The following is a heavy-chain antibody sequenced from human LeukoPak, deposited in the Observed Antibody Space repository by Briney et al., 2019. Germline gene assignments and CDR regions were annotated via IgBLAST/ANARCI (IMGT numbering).Heavy chain of an antibody. CDR1: GGSFSGCY. D-gene: IGHD3-22*01. CDR2: INHSGST. V-gene: IGHV4-34*01. Sequence: SETLSLTCAVYGGSFSGCYWSWIRQPPGKGLEWIGEINHSGSTNYNPSLKSRVTISVDTSKNQFSLKLSSVTAADTAVYYCARGSINPSTMIVVALIGGMDVWGQGTTVTVSS. CDR3: ARGSINPSTMIVVALIGGMDV. J-gene: IGHJ6*02.